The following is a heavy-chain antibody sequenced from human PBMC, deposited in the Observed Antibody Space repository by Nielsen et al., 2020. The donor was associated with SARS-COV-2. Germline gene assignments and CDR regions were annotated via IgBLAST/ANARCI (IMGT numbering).Heavy chain of an antibody. V-gene: IGHV1-46*01. Sequence: WVRQAPGQGLEWMGIINPSGGSTSYAQKFQGRVTMTRDTSTSTVYMELSSLRSEDTAVYYCAKDLSSGKGYYYYYGMDVWGQGTTVTVSS. J-gene: IGHJ6*02. CDR3: AKDLSSGKGYYYYYGMDV. CDR2: INPSGGST.